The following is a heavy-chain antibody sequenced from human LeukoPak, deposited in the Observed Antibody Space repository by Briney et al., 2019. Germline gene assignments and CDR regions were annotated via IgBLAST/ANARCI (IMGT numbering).Heavy chain of an antibody. CDR1: GFTFSTYW. CDR3: ARPRLIGVVIPHDY. CDR2: IKQDGSEK. V-gene: IGHV3-7*01. J-gene: IGHJ4*02. Sequence: PGGSLRLSCAASGFTFSTYWMNWVRQAPGKGLEWVANIKQDGSEKYYVDSVKGRFTISRDNAKNSLYLQMNSLRAEDTAVYYCARPRLIGVVIPHDYWGQGTLVTVSS. D-gene: IGHD3-3*01.